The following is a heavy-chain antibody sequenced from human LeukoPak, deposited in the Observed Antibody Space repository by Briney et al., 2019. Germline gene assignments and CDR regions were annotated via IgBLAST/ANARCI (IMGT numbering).Heavy chain of an antibody. CDR1: GYSFSSNW. CDR3: ARHIEGSRWYAL. CDR2: IDPSDSYT. D-gene: IGHD6-13*01. J-gene: IGHJ5*02. Sequence: GESLKISCKGSGYSFSSNWISWVRQMPGKGLEWMGRIDPSDSYTNYSPSFQCHVTISADKSISTAYLQWSSLKASDTAMYYCARHIEGSRWYALWGQGTLVSVSS. V-gene: IGHV5-10-1*01.